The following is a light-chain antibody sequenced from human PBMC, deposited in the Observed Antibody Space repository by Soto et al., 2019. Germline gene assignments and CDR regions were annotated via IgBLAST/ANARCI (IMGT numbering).Light chain of an antibody. Sequence: DIVMTQTPVSLSVTPGEPASISCRSSQTLLDSDDGNAYLDWYLQKPGQSPQLLIYRISSRASGVTDRFSGSRSGTDFTLKISRLEAGDVAVRSCLQRKVFHWKFRQGAKVNI. V-gene: IGKV2-40*01. CDR1: QTLLDSDDGNAY. J-gene: IGKJ1*01. CDR3: LQRKVFHWK. CDR2: RIS.